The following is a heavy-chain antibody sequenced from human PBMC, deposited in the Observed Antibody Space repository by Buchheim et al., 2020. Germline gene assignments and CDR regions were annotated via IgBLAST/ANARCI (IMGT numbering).Heavy chain of an antibody. J-gene: IGHJ6*02. CDR1: GYTFTSYY. CDR2: INPSGGST. CDR3: ARDQALYSSSWPSRYYGMDV. D-gene: IGHD6-13*01. Sequence: QVQLVQSGAEVKKPGASVKVSCKASGYTFTSYYMHWVRQAPGQGLEWMGIINPSGGSTSYAQKFQGRVTMTRDTSTSTVYMELSSLRSEDTAVYYCARDQALYSSSWPSRYYGMDVWGQGTT. V-gene: IGHV1-46*01.